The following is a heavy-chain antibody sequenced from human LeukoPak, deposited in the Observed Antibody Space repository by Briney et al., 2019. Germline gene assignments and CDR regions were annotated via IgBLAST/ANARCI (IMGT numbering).Heavy chain of an antibody. V-gene: IGHV3-23*01. D-gene: IGHD3-10*01. Sequence: PGGSLRLSCAASGFIFTTSAMSWVRQAPGRGLEWVSGVSGRGDVTYYADSVRGRFTISRDNSKNTLYLQMNSLRAEDTAVYYCAKDIITMVRGPYDYWGQGTLVTVSS. J-gene: IGHJ4*02. CDR1: GFIFTTSA. CDR3: AKDIITMVRGPYDY. CDR2: VSGRGDVT.